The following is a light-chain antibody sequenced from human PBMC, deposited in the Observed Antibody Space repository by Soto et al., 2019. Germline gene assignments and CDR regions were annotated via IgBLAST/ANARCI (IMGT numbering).Light chain of an antibody. Sequence: IVLTQSPGTLSLSPGERSPLSCRASQSVSSTYIAWYQQNPGQAPRLLIYGASSRAPGIPDRFSGSGSGTDFTLTISRLEPEDFAVYFCQKYGRSPPFTFGQGTKVEIK. CDR1: QSVSSTY. CDR2: GAS. J-gene: IGKJ2*01. V-gene: IGKV3-20*01. CDR3: QKYGRSPPFT.